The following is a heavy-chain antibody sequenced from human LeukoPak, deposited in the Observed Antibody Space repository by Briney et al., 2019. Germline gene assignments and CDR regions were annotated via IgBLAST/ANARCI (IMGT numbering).Heavy chain of an antibody. D-gene: IGHD4-17*01. CDR3: ARDSQTLTTVTNWFDP. CDR2: ISSSSGSI. V-gene: IGHV3-21*01. J-gene: IGHJ5*02. Sequence: PGGSLRLSCAASGFTFSIHTMNWARQAPGKGLEWVSSISSSSGSIYYADSVKGRFTISRDNAKSSLYLQMNSLRAEDTAVYYCARDSQTLTTVTNWFDPWGQGTLVTVSS. CDR1: GFTFSIHT.